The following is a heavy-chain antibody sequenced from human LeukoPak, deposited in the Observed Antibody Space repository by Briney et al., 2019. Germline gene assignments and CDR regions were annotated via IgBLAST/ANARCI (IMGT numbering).Heavy chain of an antibody. V-gene: IGHV1-2*02. CDR3: ARGGRYCSSTSCPRGVMDV. Sequence: GASVKVSCKASGYTFTGYYMHWVRQAPGQGLEWMGWINPNSGGTNYAQKFQGRVTMARDTSISTAYMELGRLRSDDTAVYYCARGGRYCSSTSCPRGVMDVWGKGTTVTVSS. CDR2: INPNSGGT. D-gene: IGHD2-2*01. J-gene: IGHJ6*03. CDR1: GYTFTGYY.